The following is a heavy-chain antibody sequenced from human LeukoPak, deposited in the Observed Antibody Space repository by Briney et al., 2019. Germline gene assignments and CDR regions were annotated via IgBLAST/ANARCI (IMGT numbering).Heavy chain of an antibody. CDR2: ISLAGQT. V-gene: IGHV4/OR15-8*02. CDR3: SRESGPFCPFGY. CDR1: GGSISGTNW. Sequence: SETLSLTCGVSGGSISGTNWWSWVRQPPGQGLEWIGEISLAGQTNYNPSLNGRVTMSPDKSSNQLSLHLTSVTAADTATYFCSRESGPFCPFGYWGQGTLVTVSS. D-gene: IGHD1-26*01. J-gene: IGHJ4*02.